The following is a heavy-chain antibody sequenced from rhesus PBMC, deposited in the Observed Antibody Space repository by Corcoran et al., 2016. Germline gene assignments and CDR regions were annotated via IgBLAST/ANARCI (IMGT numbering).Heavy chain of an antibody. Sequence: DVQLVESGGGLVKPGGSLRLSCVASGFTFSSYEMHWVRQATGKGLEWVAVISESGGTINYADSVKGRFTISRDNAKNSRFLKMNSLRAEDTAVYHCMYCSGGGNYGWGQGVLVTVSS. V-gene: IGHV3-100*02. D-gene: IGHD2-39*02. J-gene: IGHJ4*01. CDR2: ISESGGTI. CDR3: MYCSGGGNYG. CDR1: GFTFSSYE.